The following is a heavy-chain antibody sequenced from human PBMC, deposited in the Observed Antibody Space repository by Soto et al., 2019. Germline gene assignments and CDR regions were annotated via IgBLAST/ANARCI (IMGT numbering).Heavy chain of an antibody. CDR3: ARLYGSSHAYDLDV. D-gene: IGHD4-17*01. CDR2: INQSGST. Sequence: PSETLSLTCAVYGGTFSGYYWSCIRQPPGKGLEWIGEINQSGSTNHNPSLRSRVTLSVDTSKNQFSLILSSVTAADTAMYYCARLYGSSHAYDLDVWGQGTAVTVSS. V-gene: IGHV4-34*01. CDR1: GGTFSGYY. J-gene: IGHJ6*02.